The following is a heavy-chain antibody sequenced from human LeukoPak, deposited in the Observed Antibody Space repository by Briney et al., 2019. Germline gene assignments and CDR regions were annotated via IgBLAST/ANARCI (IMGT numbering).Heavy chain of an antibody. CDR3: ARTGRGDYYDY. D-gene: IGHD3-16*01. J-gene: IGHJ4*02. CDR1: GYSISSSNW. V-gene: IGHV4-28*01. Sequence: SDTLSLTCAVSGYSISSSNWWGWIRQPPGRGLEWLGYIYYGGTTYYNPSLKSRVTMSVDTSKNQFSLKLSSVTAVDTAVYYCARTGRGDYYDYWGQGTLVTVSS. CDR2: IYYGGTT.